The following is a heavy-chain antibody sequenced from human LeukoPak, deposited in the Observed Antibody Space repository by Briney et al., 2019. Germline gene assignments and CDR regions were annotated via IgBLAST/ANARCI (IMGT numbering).Heavy chain of an antibody. CDR1: GGSFSGYY. CDR2: IYYSGST. J-gene: IGHJ4*02. D-gene: IGHD6-13*01. V-gene: IGHV4-59*01. CDR3: ARSGGQQLVFDY. Sequence: KPSETLSLTCAVYGGSFSGYYWSWIRQPPGKGLEWIGYIYYSGSTNYNPSLKSRVTISVDTSKNQFSPKLSSVTAADTAVYYCARSGGQQLVFDYWGQGTLVTVSS.